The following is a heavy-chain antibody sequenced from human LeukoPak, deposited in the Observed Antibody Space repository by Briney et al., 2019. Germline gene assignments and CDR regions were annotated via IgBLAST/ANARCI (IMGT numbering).Heavy chain of an antibody. CDR2: IYYNGNT. Sequence: PSETLSLTCTVSGGSISGYYWSWIRQPPGKGLEWIGYIYYNGNTNYNASLKGRVAMSVDTSKNQFSLKLSSVTAADTAVYYCARVRITGTTTAFDYWGQGTLVTVSS. J-gene: IGHJ4*02. CDR3: ARVRITGTTTAFDY. CDR1: GGSISGYY. V-gene: IGHV4-59*01. D-gene: IGHD1-7*01.